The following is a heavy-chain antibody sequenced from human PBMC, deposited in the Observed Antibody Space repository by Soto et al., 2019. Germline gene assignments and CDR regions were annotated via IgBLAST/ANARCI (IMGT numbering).Heavy chain of an antibody. Sequence: GASVKVSCKASGYTFTSYGISWVRQAPGQGHEWMGWISAYNGNTNYAQKLQGRVTMTTDTSTSTAYMELRSLRSDGTAVYYCASKSSSSPRFDYWGQGTLVTVSS. CDR2: ISAYNGNT. J-gene: IGHJ4*02. V-gene: IGHV1-18*01. CDR1: GYTFTSYG. CDR3: ASKSSSSPRFDY. D-gene: IGHD6-13*01.